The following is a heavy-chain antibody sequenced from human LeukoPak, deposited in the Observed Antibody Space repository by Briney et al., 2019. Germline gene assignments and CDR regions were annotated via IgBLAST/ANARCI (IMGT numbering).Heavy chain of an antibody. Sequence: GGSLRLSCAASGFTFSSYSMNWVRQAPGKGLEWVSSISSSSSYIYYADTVKGRFTISRDNAKNSLYLQMSSLRAEDTAVYYCARDPYCGGDCYSYYYYYYGVDVWGQGTTVTVSS. CDR2: ISSSSSYI. V-gene: IGHV3-21*01. CDR1: GFTFSSYS. D-gene: IGHD2-21*02. J-gene: IGHJ6*02. CDR3: ARDPYCGGDCYSYYYYYYGVDV.